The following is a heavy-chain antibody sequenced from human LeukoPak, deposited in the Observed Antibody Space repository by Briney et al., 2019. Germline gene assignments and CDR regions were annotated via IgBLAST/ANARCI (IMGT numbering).Heavy chain of an antibody. CDR2: IYSSGST. CDR1: GGSISSYY. V-gene: IGHV4-59*13. CDR3: ASVGPSGSLDY. D-gene: IGHD1-26*01. Sequence: SETLSLTCTVSGGSISSYYWNWIRQPPGKGLEWIGYIYSSGSTNYNPSLKSRLTISVDTSKNQFSLKLSSVTAADTAVYYCASVGPSGSLDYWGQGTLVTASS. J-gene: IGHJ4*02.